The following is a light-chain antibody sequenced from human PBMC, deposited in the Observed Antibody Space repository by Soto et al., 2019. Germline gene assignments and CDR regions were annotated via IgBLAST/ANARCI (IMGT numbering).Light chain of an antibody. Sequence: QSVLTQPPSASGTPGQRVTISCSGGTSNIGRDSVSWYQHFPGTAPKVLIYSNNQRPSGVPDRFSGSKSGTSASLAISGLQSEDEADYYCAVWDGSLNGWLFGGGTQLTVL. J-gene: IGLJ3*02. CDR3: AVWDGSLNGWL. V-gene: IGLV1-44*01. CDR1: TSNIGRDS. CDR2: SNN.